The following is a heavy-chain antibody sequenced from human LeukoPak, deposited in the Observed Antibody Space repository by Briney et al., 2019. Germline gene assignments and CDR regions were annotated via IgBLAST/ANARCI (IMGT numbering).Heavy chain of an antibody. CDR1: EFIVTNYH. CDR2: IFDDGTT. CDR3: ARDPKDGYAFLDY. J-gene: IGHJ4*02. Sequence: GGSLRLSCAASEFIVTNYHMNWVRQAPGKGPEWVSNIFDDGTTYYADSVKGRFTISRDISKNTAYLQMNSLRVEDTAVYYCARDPKDGYAFLDYWGQGTVVTVSS. D-gene: IGHD2-8*01. V-gene: IGHV3-66*02.